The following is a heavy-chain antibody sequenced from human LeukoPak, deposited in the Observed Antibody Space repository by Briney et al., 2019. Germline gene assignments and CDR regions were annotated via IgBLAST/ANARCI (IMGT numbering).Heavy chain of an antibody. V-gene: IGHV1-69*04. Sequence: GASVKVSCKASGGTFSSYAISWVRQAPGQGLEWMGRIIPILGIANYAQKFQGRVTITADKSTSTAYMELSSLRSEDTAVYYCARDVYYDFWSGYYNFDYWGQGTLVTVSS. D-gene: IGHD3-3*01. CDR3: ARDVYYDFWSGYYNFDY. CDR2: IIPILGIA. CDR1: GGTFSSYA. J-gene: IGHJ4*02.